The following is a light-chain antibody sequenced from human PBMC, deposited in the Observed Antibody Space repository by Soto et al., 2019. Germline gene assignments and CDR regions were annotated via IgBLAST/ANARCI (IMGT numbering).Light chain of an antibody. J-gene: IGLJ1*01. CDR1: SSNIGGNS. Sequence: QSALTQPPSVSAAPGQKVTISCSGSSSNIGGNSVSWYQQLPGTAPKLLIYDDNKRPSGIPARFSGSKSGTSATLGITGFQTGDEADYYCGSWDSSVSAYVFGTGTKVTVL. CDR2: DDN. V-gene: IGLV1-51*01. CDR3: GSWDSSVSAYV.